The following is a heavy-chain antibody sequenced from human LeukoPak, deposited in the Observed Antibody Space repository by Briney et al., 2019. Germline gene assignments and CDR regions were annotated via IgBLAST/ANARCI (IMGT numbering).Heavy chain of an antibody. CDR1: GFTLSSYG. D-gene: IGHD5-12*01. V-gene: IGHV3-30*19. CDR3: ARDSSGYGILYYFDY. Sequence: GGSLRLSCAASGFTLSSYGMHWVRQAPGKGLEWVAVISYDGSNKYYADSVKGRFTISRDNSKNTLYLQMNSLRAEDTAVYYCARDSSGYGILYYFDYWGQGTLVTVSS. CDR2: ISYDGSNK. J-gene: IGHJ4*02.